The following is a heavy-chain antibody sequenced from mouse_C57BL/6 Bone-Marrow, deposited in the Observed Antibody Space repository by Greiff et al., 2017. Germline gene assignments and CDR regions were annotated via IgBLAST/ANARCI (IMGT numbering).Heavy chain of an antibody. CDR2: IDPSDSET. J-gene: IGHJ2*01. D-gene: IGHD2-5*01. CDR3: ARKAYCSNLDY. Sequence: QVQLQQPGAELVRPGSSVKLSCKASGYTFTSYWMHWVKQRPIQGLEWIGNIDPSDSETHYNQKFKDKATLTVDKSSSTAYMQLSSLTSEDSAVYYCARKAYCSNLDYWGQGTTLTVSS. CDR1: GYTFTSYW. V-gene: IGHV1-52*01.